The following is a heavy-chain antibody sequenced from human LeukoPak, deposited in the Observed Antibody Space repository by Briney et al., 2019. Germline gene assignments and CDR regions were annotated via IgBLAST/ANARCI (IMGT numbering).Heavy chain of an antibody. J-gene: IGHJ4*02. CDR1: GYRFTSYW. V-gene: IGHV5-51*01. CDR3: ARGSGYYFDY. Sequence: GESLKISCKGSGYRFTSYWLGWVRPVSGKGLKWVGIIYPGDSDTRDRPSFQGQVTISADKSISTAYLQWSSLKASDTAMYYCARGSGYYFDYWGQGTLVTVSS. CDR2: IYPGDSDT. D-gene: IGHD3-22*01.